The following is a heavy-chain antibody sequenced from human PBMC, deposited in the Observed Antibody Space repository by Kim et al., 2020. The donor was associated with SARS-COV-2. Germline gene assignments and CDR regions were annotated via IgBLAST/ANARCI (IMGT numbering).Heavy chain of an antibody. V-gene: IGHV4-59*01. J-gene: IGHJ4*02. Sequence: SETLSLTCTVSGGSISSYYWSWIRQPPGKGLEWIGYIYYSGSTNYNPSLKSRVTISVDTSKNQFSLKLGSVTAADTAVYYCARTVTPYYYDSSGYYCDYWGQGTLVTVSS. CDR1: GGSISSYY. D-gene: IGHD3-22*01. CDR3: ARTVTPYYYDSSGYYCDY. CDR2: IYYSGST.